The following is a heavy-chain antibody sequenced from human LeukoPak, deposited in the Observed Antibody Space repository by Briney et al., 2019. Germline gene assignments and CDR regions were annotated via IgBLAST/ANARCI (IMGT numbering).Heavy chain of an antibody. CDR1: GFTFDDYG. CDR2: INRNGGST. V-gene: IGHV3-20*04. D-gene: IGHD2/OR15-2a*01. J-gene: IGHJ4*02. CDR3: AKEGRIVPNNYFDY. Sequence: PGGSLRLSCAASGFTFDDYGMSWVRQSPGKGLEWVSGINRNGGSTGYADSVKGRFTISRDDAKNSLYLQMNSLRTDDTALYYCAKEGRIVPNNYFDYWGQGTLVTVSS.